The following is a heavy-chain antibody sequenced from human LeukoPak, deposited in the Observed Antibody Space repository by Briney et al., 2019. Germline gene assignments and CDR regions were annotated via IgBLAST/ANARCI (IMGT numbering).Heavy chain of an antibody. CDR3: ANGVNYYYYYDMDV. D-gene: IGHD2-8*01. CDR1: GGSFSGYY. V-gene: IGHV4-34*01. J-gene: IGHJ6*02. CDR2: INHSGST. Sequence: SETLSLTCAVYGGSFSGYYWSWIRQPPGKGLEWIGEINHSGSTNYNLSLKSRVTISVDTSKNQFSLKLSSVTAADTAVYYCANGVNYYYYYDMDVWGQGTTVTVSS.